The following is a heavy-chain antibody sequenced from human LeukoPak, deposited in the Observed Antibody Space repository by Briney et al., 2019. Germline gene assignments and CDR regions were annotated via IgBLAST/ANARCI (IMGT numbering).Heavy chain of an antibody. Sequence: GGSLRLSCAASGFTFSDYWMDWARQAPGKGLEWVANIKPDGSEIYYVDAVKGRFTISRDNAKNTLYLEMNSLRAEDTAVYYCASGWLGAWGQGTVVTVSS. J-gene: IGHJ4*02. V-gene: IGHV3-7*02. CDR1: GFTFSDYW. CDR3: ASGWLGA. D-gene: IGHD3-10*01. CDR2: IKPDGSEI.